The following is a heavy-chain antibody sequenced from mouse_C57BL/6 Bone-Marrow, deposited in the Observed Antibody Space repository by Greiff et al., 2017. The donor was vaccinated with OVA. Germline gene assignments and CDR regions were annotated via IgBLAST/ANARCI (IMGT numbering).Heavy chain of an antibody. J-gene: IGHJ4*01. CDR1: GYSITSGYY. D-gene: IGHD2-1*01. CDR3: ARGGGNFYAMDY. Sequence: EVKLQESGPGLVKPSQSLSLPCSVTGYSITSGYYWNWIRQFPGNKLEWMGYISYDGSNNYNPSLKNRISITRDTSKNQFFLKLNSVTTEDTATYYCARGGGNFYAMDYWGQGTSVTVSS. V-gene: IGHV3-6*01. CDR2: ISYDGSN.